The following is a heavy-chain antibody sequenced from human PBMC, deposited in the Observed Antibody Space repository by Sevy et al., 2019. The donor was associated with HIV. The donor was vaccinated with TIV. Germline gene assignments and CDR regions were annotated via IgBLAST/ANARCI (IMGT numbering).Heavy chain of an antibody. Sequence: SETLSLTCTVSGGSISSGDYYWSWIRQPPGQGLEWIGYIYYSGSTYYTPSLKSRVTISVDTSKNQFSRKLSSVTAADTAVYYCARDSPIATAGAIDYWGQGTLVTVSS. CDR2: IYYSGST. CDR3: ARDSPIATAGAIDY. J-gene: IGHJ4*02. V-gene: IGHV4-30-4*01. D-gene: IGHD6-13*01. CDR1: GGSISSGDYY.